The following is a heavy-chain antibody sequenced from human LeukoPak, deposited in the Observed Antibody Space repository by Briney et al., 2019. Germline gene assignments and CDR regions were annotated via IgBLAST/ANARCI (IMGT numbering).Heavy chain of an antibody. D-gene: IGHD2/OR15-2a*01. CDR1: GGSISSYY. J-gene: IGHJ2*01. CDR3: ARDNSTWGSWYFDL. Sequence: SETLSLTCTVSGGSISSYYWSWIRQPPGKGLEWIGYIYYSGSTNYNPSLKSRVTMSVDTSKNQFSLKLSSVSAADTAVYYCARDNSTWGSWYFDLGGRGTLVTVSS. V-gene: IGHV4-59*01. CDR2: IYYSGST.